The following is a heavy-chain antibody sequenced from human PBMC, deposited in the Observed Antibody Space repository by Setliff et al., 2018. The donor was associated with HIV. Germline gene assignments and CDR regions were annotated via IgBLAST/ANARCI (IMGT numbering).Heavy chain of an antibody. D-gene: IGHD3-22*01. CDR1: GFTFSGSP. CDR3: TRPQYIYDNSDSDN. CDR2: IKTEAEGYAT. J-gene: IGHJ4*02. V-gene: IGHV3-73*01. Sequence: VGSLRLSCGASGFTFSGSPMHWVRQASGKGLEWVGRIKTEAEGYATAYAASVKGRFTISRDDSKNTAYLQMNSLKTEDTAIYYCTRPQYIYDNSDSDNWGQGALVTVSS.